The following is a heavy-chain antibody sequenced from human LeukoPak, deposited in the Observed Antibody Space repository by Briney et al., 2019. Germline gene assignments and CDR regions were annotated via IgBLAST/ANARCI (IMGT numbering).Heavy chain of an antibody. J-gene: IGHJ6*03. CDR1: VGTFSSYA. Sequence: ASGKVSCKASVGTFSSYAISWMRRAPGQGLEWMGGIIPIFGTADYAQKFQGRVTITADETTTTAYIELSSLRSQDTAVYYCARVRQYAARPYYYYYMAVWGKGTTVTVYS. CDR2: IIPIFGTA. D-gene: IGHD6-6*01. CDR3: ARVRQYAARPYYYYYMAV. V-gene: IGHV1-69*13.